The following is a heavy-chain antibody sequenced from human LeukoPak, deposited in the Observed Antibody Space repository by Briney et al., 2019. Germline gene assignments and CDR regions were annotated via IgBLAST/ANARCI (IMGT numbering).Heavy chain of an antibody. D-gene: IGHD2-2*01. CDR3: ARVSCSSTSCFDY. V-gene: IGHV4-34*01. Sequence: SETLSLTCAVYGGSFSGYYWSWIRQPPGKGLERIGEINHSGSTNYNPSIKSRVTISVDTSKNQFSLKLSSVTAADTAVYYCARVSCSSTSCFDYWGQGTLVTVSS. CDR1: GGSFSGYY. J-gene: IGHJ4*02. CDR2: INHSGST.